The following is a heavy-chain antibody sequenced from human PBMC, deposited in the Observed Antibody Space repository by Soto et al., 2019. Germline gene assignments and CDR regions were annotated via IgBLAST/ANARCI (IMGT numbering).Heavy chain of an antibody. CDR1: GFTFDDYA. CDR3: AKGRCSGGSCYDDY. J-gene: IGHJ4*02. Sequence: EVQLVESGGGLVQPGRSLRLSCAASGFTFDDYAMHWVRQAPGKGLEWVSGISWNSGSIGYADSVKGRFTISRDNAKNSLYLQMNSLRAEDTALYYCAKGRCSGGSCYDDYWGQGTLVTVSS. CDR2: ISWNSGSI. D-gene: IGHD2-15*01. V-gene: IGHV3-9*01.